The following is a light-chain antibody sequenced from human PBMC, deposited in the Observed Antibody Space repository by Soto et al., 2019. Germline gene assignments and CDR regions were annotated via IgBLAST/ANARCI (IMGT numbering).Light chain of an antibody. V-gene: IGLV3-25*03. CDR3: QSADSSGTCV. CDR1: ALSKQY. CDR2: KGS. J-gene: IGLJ2*01. Sequence: SYELTQPPSVSVSPGQTARITCSGDALSKQYAYWYLQKPGQAPVLVMYKGSERPSGIPERFSGSSSGTIVTLTITGVQAEDEADYYCQSADSSGTCVFGGGTKLTVL.